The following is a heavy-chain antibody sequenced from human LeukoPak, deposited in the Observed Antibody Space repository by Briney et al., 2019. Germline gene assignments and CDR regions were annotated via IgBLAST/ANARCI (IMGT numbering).Heavy chain of an antibody. Sequence: SETLSLTCTVSGDSISSYYWSWIRQPPGKGVEWIGYIYTSGSTNYNPSLKSRVTISVDTSKNQFSLKLTSVTAADTAVYYCARLLRWSEDGFDIWGQGTMVTVSS. CDR1: GDSISSYY. CDR3: ARLLRWSEDGFDI. J-gene: IGHJ3*02. V-gene: IGHV4-4*09. D-gene: IGHD2-15*01. CDR2: IYTSGST.